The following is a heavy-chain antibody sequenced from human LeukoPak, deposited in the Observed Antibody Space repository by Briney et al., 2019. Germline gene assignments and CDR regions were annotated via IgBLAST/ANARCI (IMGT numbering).Heavy chain of an antibody. D-gene: IGHD1-1*01. Sequence: PGGSLRLSCAASGSSFSRYSMNWVRQAPGKGLEWVANIKEDGTEKNLVDSVKGRFTISRDNTKNLLFLEMNNLRGDDTAIYYCVRESRPGGAMGLYHNLDYWGQGTLVAVSS. CDR3: VRESRPGGAMGLYHNLDY. V-gene: IGHV3-7*01. CDR2: IKEDGTEK. CDR1: GSSFSRYS. J-gene: IGHJ4*02.